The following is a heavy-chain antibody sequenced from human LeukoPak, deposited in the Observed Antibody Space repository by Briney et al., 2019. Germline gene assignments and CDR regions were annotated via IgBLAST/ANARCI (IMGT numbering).Heavy chain of an antibody. J-gene: IGHJ6*03. V-gene: IGHV1-18*01. CDR3: ARDLGWYDILTGAPTTRYMDV. CDR1: XYTFTNYG. CDR2: ISAYNGNT. Sequence: AXVXXSFKAXXYTFTNYGVXWVRQAPGQGLEXMGWISAYNGNTNYSQKLQGRVTMTTDTSTSTAYMELRSLRSDDTAVYYCARDLGWYDILTGAPTTRYMDVWGKGTTVTVSS. D-gene: IGHD3-9*01.